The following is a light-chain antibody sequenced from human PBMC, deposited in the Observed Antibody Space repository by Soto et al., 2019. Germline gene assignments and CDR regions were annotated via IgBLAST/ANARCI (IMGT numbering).Light chain of an antibody. Sequence: EFVLTQSPGTLSLSPGERATLSCRASQSVSSSYLAWYQQKPGQAPRLLIYGASSRATGIPDRFSGSGSGTDFTLTISRLEPEDFAEYYCQQYGRPPYTFGQGTKLEIK. CDR2: GAS. J-gene: IGKJ2*01. CDR3: QQYGRPPYT. V-gene: IGKV3-20*01. CDR1: QSVSSSY.